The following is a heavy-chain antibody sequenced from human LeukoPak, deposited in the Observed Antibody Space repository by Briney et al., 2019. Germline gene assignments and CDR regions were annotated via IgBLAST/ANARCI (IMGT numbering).Heavy chain of an antibody. Sequence: SETLSLTCTVSGGSISSYYWSWIWQPPGKGLEWIGYIYYSGSTNYNPPLKSRVTISVDTSKNQFSLKLSSVTAADTAVYYCARDPYYYYGMDVWGQGTTVTVSS. CDR3: ARDPYYYYGMDV. CDR1: GGSISSYY. J-gene: IGHJ6*02. V-gene: IGHV4-59*01. CDR2: IYYSGST.